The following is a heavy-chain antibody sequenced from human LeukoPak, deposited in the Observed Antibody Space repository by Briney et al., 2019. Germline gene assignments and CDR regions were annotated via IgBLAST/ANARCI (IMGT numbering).Heavy chain of an antibody. CDR3: AREDPQTKVPEGMDV. CDR2: IYYTGTT. J-gene: IGHJ6*02. Sequence: SETLSLTCTVSGGSISHYYWSWIRQPPGKGPEWIGYIYYTGTTNYNPSLKSRVTISVDTSKNQFSLKLNSVTAADTAVYYCAREDPQTKVPEGMDVWGQGTAVTVSS. D-gene: IGHD4/OR15-4a*01. V-gene: IGHV4-59*01. CDR1: GGSISHYY.